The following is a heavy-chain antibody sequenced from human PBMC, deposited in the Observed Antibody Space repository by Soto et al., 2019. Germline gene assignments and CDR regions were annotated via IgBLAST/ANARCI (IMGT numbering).Heavy chain of an antibody. Sequence: QVQLVQSGAEVKKPGSSVKVSCKASGGTFSSYAITWVRQAPGQGLEWMGGIIPIFGTANYAQKFQGRVTMTAGESTSTAYMGLRSLRSEDTAVYYCAREGRSGPYYYHGMDVWGQGTTVTVSS. D-gene: IGHD3-3*01. V-gene: IGHV1-69*12. CDR2: IIPIFGTA. J-gene: IGHJ6*02. CDR1: GGTFSSYA. CDR3: AREGRSGPYYYHGMDV.